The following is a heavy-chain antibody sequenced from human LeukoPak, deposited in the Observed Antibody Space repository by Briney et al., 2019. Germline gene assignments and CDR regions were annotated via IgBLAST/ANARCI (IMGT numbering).Heavy chain of an antibody. CDR3: AKEPGFVVLPAASLDL. Sequence: GGSLRLSCAASGYTFSSYEMNWVRQAPGKGLEWVSYISSSGSTIYYADSVKGRFTISRDNSKNTLYLQMNSLRAEDTDVYYCAKEPGFVVLPAASLDLWGQGTLVTVSS. CDR2: ISSSGSTI. D-gene: IGHD2-2*01. V-gene: IGHV3-48*03. J-gene: IGHJ5*02. CDR1: GYTFSSYE.